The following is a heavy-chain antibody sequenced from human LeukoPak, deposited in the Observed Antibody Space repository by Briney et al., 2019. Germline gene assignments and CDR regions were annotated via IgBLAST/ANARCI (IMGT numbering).Heavy chain of an antibody. CDR2: ISAYNGNT. V-gene: IGHV1-18*01. J-gene: IGHJ4*02. Sequence: ASVKVSCTASGYTFTSYDISWVRQAPGQGLEWMGWISAYNGNTNYAQKLQGRVTMTTDTSTSTAYMELRSLRSDDTGVYYCARERERLYYDILTGLNYWGQGTLVTVSS. CDR1: GYTFTSYD. CDR3: ARERERLYYDILTGLNY. D-gene: IGHD3-9*01.